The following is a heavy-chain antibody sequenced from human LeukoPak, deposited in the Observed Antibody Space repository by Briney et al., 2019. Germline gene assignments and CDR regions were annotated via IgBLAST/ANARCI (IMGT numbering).Heavy chain of an antibody. V-gene: IGHV4-30-2*01. CDR3: ASKYYDYVWGLGAFDI. J-gene: IGHJ3*02. CDR1: GGSISSGGYY. CDR2: IYHSGST. Sequence: SETLFLTCTVSGGSISSGGYYWSWVRQPPGKGLEWIGYIYHSGSTYYNPSLKSRVTISVDRSKNQFSLKLSSVTAADTAVYYCASKYYDYVWGLGAFDIWGQGTMVTVSS. D-gene: IGHD3-16*01.